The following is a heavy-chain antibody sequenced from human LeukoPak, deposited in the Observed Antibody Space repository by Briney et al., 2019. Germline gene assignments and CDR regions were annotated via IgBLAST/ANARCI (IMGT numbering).Heavy chain of an antibody. Sequence: GGSLRLSCAASGLTLSNYWMHWVRQAPGKGLVWVSRMNSDGSSTTYADSVKGRFTISRDNAKNTLYLQMNSLRAEDTAVYYCARETTVIREWYFDLWGRGTLVTVAS. V-gene: IGHV3-74*01. CDR1: GLTLSNYW. J-gene: IGHJ2*01. D-gene: IGHD4-17*01. CDR3: ARETTVIREWYFDL. CDR2: MNSDGSST.